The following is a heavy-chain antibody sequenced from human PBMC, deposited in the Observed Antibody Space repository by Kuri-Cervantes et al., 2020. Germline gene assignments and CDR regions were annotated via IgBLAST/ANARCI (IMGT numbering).Heavy chain of an antibody. J-gene: IGHJ6*03. V-gene: IGHV4-34*01. CDR2: INHSGST. D-gene: IGHD3-10*01. Sequence: GSLRLSCAVYGGSFSGYYWSWIRQPPGKGLEWIGEINHSGSTNYNPSLKSRVTISVDTSKNQFSLKLTSVTAADTAVYYCARDIPWFGESHYYMDVWGKGATVTVSS. CDR1: GGSFSGYY. CDR3: ARDIPWFGESHYYMDV.